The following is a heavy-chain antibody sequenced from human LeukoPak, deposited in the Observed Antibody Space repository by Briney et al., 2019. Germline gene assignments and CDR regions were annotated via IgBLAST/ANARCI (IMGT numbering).Heavy chain of an antibody. CDR1: GFTFSSYA. V-gene: IGHV3-23*01. Sequence: GGSLRLSCAASGFTFSSYAMNWVREAPGKGLEWVSAIGSSGSTTYYADSVKGRFTISRDNSKNTLYLQMNSVRAEDTAVYYCATHSGGWYLGWGQGTLVTVSS. CDR3: ATHSGGWYLG. D-gene: IGHD6-19*01. J-gene: IGHJ4*02. CDR2: IGSSGSTT.